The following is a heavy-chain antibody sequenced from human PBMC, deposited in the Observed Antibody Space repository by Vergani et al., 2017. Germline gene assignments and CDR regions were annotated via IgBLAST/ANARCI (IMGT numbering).Heavy chain of an antibody. V-gene: IGHV4-34*01. CDR3: ARGRYCSGGSCYFDY. J-gene: IGHJ4*02. CDR2: INHSGST. D-gene: IGHD2-15*01. Sequence: QVQLPQWGAGLLKPSETLSLTCAVYGGSFSGYYWSWIRQPPGKGLEWIGEINHSGSTNYNPSLKSRVTISVDTSKNQFSLKLSSVTAADTAVYYCARGRYCSGGSCYFDYWGQGTLVTVSS. CDR1: GGSFSGYY.